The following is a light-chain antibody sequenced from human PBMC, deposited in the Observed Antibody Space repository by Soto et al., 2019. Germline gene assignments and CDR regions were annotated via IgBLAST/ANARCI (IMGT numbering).Light chain of an antibody. V-gene: IGKV1-5*03. CDR3: QQYNDSFPYT. CDR1: QSISNW. J-gene: IGKJ2*01. Sequence: DIQLTQSPSTLSASVGDRVTITCRASQSISNWLAWYQQKRGTAPKLLIYGASTLEGGVPSRFSVSRSGTQFTLTVSSLQPDDFATYYCQQYNDSFPYTFGQGTKLEIK. CDR2: GAS.